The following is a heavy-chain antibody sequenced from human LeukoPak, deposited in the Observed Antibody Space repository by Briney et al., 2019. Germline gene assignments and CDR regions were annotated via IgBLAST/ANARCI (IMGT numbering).Heavy chain of an antibody. J-gene: IGHJ6*02. D-gene: IGHD2-2*01. Sequence: GGSLRLSCAASGFIVSKEYMSWVRQAPGKGLEWVSIIYIGGSTYYADSVKGRFTISRDNSKNSVYLQMNSLRDGDTAVYYCARELGYCTGTTCSVHYYGMDVWGQGTTVTVSS. CDR2: IYIGGST. CDR3: ARELGYCTGTTCSVHYYGMDV. V-gene: IGHV3-66*01. CDR1: GFIVSKEY.